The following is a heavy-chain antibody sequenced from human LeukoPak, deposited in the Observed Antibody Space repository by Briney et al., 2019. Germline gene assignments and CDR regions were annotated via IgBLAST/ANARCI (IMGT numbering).Heavy chain of an antibody. D-gene: IGHD3-3*01. CDR1: GGTFSSYA. Sequence: SVKVSCKASGGTFSSYAISWVRQAPGQGLEWMGGIIPIFGTANYAQKFQGRVTITADESTSTAYMELSSLRSEDTAVYYCASTPNYDFWSGPTPYYYYGMDDWGQGTTVTVSS. CDR2: IIPIFGTA. V-gene: IGHV1-69*13. J-gene: IGHJ6*02. CDR3: ASTPNYDFWSGPTPYYYYGMDD.